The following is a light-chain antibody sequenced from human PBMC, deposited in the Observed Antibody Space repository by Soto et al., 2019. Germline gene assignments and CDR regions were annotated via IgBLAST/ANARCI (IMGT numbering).Light chain of an antibody. CDR3: QQYNNWPWT. CDR1: QSVSSN. Sequence: EVVLTQYTGTLSLSQGERATLSCRASQSVSSNLAWYQQKPGQAPRLLIYGASKGATGFPARFSGSGSGTDFTLTISSLQSEDFAVYYCQQYNNWPWTFGQGTNVDI. CDR2: GAS. J-gene: IGKJ1*01. V-gene: IGKV3-15*01.